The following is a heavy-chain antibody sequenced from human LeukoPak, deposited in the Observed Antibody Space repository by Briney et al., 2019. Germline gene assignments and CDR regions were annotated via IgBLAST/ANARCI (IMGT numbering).Heavy chain of an antibody. CDR3: AKRGYYDSSGYSVDY. Sequence: GGSLRLSCAASGFTFSSYAMSWVRQAPGKGLEWVSAISGSGGSTYYADSVKGRFTISRDNSKNTLYLQMNSLRAEDTAVYYFAKRGYYDSSGYSVDYWGQGTLVTVSS. CDR1: GFTFSSYA. D-gene: IGHD3-22*01. J-gene: IGHJ4*02. CDR2: ISGSGGST. V-gene: IGHV3-23*01.